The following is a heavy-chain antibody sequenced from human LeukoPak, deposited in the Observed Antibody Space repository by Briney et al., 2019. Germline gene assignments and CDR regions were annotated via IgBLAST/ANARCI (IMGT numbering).Heavy chain of an antibody. CDR3: AVAAAGGRGHFDY. V-gene: IGHV1-8*02. Sequence: GASVKVSCKASGYTFTGYYMHWVRQAPGQGLEWMGWMNPNSGNTGYAQKFQGRDTMTRNTSISTAYMELSSLRSEDTAVYYCAVAAAGGRGHFDYWGQGTLVTVSS. J-gene: IGHJ4*02. CDR1: GYTFTGYY. D-gene: IGHD6-13*01. CDR2: MNPNSGNT.